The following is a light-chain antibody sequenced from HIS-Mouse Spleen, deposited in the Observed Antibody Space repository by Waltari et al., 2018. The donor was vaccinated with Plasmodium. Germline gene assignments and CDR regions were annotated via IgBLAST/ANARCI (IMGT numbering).Light chain of an antibody. CDR2: DAS. J-gene: IGKJ3*01. Sequence: DIQMTQSPSSLSASVGGRVTITCQASQDISNYLNWYQQKPGKAPKLLIYDASNLETGVPSRFSGSGSGTDFTFTISSLQPEDIATYYCQQYDNLPPLFTFGPGTKVDIK. V-gene: IGKV1-33*01. CDR1: QDISNY. CDR3: QQYDNLPPLFT.